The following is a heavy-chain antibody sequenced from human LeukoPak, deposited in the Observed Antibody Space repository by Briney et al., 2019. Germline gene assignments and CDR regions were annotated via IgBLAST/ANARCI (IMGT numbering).Heavy chain of an antibody. J-gene: IGHJ5*02. CDR3: ARACDSGCLA. D-gene: IGHD1-26*01. Sequence: GASVKVSCKSSVYIFPGYYMHWVRQPAGKGLEWMGWIHLYRGGTDYARRFQDRRVLTLERSISTPYMELSRLRTDDTAGYLCARACDSGCLAWGQGTLVTVSS. CDR2: IHLYRGGT. V-gene: IGHV1-2*02. CDR1: VYIFPGYY.